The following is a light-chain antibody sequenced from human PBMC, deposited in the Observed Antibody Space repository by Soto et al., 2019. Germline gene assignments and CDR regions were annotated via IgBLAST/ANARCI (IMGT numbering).Light chain of an antibody. J-gene: IGLJ1*01. CDR3: CSYAGSRTPLI. V-gene: IGLV2-23*02. CDR1: SSDVGSYNL. Sequence: QSVLTQAASVSGSPGQSITISCTGTSSDVGSYNLVSWYQQHPGKAPKLMINEVSKRPSGLSNRFSGSKSGNTASLTISGLQAEDEADYYCCSYAGSRTPLIFGTGTKVTVL. CDR2: EVS.